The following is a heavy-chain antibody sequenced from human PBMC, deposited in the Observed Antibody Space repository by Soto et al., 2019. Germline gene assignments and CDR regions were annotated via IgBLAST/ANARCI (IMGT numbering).Heavy chain of an antibody. D-gene: IGHD3-10*02. CDR3: VRERGLSSFYGMDV. V-gene: IGHV3-21*06. Sequence: GGSLRLSCSASVFTLTSYSMNWFRQAPGKGLEWVSSISSSSSHIYYADSVKGRFTISRDNARNSVYLQMNSLRAEDTAVYYCVRERGLSSFYGMDVWAKGPRSPSP. CDR2: ISSSSSHI. J-gene: IGHJ6*02. CDR1: VFTLTSYS.